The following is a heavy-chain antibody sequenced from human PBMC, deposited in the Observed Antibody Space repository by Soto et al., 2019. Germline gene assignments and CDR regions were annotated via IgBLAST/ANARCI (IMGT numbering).Heavy chain of an antibody. CDR1: GGSISSSSYY. CDR3: AGTVVPAAIGYFDY. D-gene: IGHD2-2*01. V-gene: IGHV4-39*01. Sequence: QLQLQESGPGLVKPSETLSLTCTVSGGSISSSSYYWGWIRQPPGKGLEWIGSIYYSGSTYSNPSLQSRVTISVDTFKIQFSLKLSTVTAADAAVYYCAGTVVPAAIGYFDYWGQGTLVTVSS. CDR2: IYYSGST. J-gene: IGHJ4*02.